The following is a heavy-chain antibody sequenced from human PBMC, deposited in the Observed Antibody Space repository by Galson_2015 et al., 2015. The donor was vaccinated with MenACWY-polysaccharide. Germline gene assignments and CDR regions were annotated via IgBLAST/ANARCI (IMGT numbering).Heavy chain of an antibody. J-gene: IGHJ4*02. CDR3: AKDRRITLWFGELSGPDY. Sequence: SLRLSCAASGFTFSSYAMSWVRQAPGKGLEWVSAISGSGGSTYYADSVKGRFTISRDNSKNTLYLQMNSLRAEDTAVYYCAKDRRITLWFGELSGPDYWGQGTLVTVSS. CDR1: GFTFSSYA. V-gene: IGHV3-23*01. D-gene: IGHD3-10*01. CDR2: ISGSGGST.